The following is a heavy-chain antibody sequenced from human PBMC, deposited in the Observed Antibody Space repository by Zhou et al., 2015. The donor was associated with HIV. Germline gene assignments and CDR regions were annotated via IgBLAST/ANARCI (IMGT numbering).Heavy chain of an antibody. CDR3: LLGYCSGGSCYSADYYYYYGMDV. CDR1: GGTFSSYA. J-gene: IGHJ6*01. D-gene: IGHD2-15*01. Sequence: QVQLVQSGAEVKKPGSSVKVSCKASGGTFSSYAISWVRQAPGQGLEWMGGIIPIFGTANYAQKFQGRVTITADESTSTAYMELSSLRSEDTAVYYCLLGYCSGGSCYSADYYYYYGMDVWGQGDHGSPVSS. CDR2: IIPIFGTA. V-gene: IGHV1-69*12.